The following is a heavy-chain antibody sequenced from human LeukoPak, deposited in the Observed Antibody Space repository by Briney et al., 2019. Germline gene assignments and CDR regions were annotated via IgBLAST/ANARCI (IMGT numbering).Heavy chain of an antibody. CDR3: AREGAGYSSGWLDY. CDR1: SGSISPYY. J-gene: IGHJ4*02. D-gene: IGHD6-19*01. Sequence: SETLSLTCTVSSGSISPYYWSWIRKPPGKGLEWIGSIYYSGTTNYNPSLKSRVTISLDTSKNQFSLKLTSVAAADTAVYYCAREGAGYSSGWLDYWGQGTLVTVSS. CDR2: IYYSGTT. V-gene: IGHV4-59*12.